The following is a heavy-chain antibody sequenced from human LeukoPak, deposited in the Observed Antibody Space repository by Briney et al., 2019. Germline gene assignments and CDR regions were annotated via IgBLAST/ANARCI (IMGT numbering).Heavy chain of an antibody. J-gene: IGHJ6*02. CDR3: ARVAHYDILTGYYSYGMDV. D-gene: IGHD3-9*01. CDR2: INPSSGGT. Sequence: GASVKVSCKASGYTFTGYYMHWVRQAPGQGLEWMGWINPSSGGTNYAQKFQGRVTMTRDTSISTAYMELSRLRSDDTAVYYCARVAHYDILTGYYSYGMDVWGQGTTVTVSS. CDR1: GYTFTGYY. V-gene: IGHV1-2*02.